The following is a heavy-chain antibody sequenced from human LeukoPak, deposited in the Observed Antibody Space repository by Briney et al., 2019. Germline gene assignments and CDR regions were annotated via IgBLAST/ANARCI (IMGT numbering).Heavy chain of an antibody. CDR2: IGRSGNTI. Sequence: GGSLRLSCAASGFTFSSYAMSWVRQAPGKGLEWISYIGRSGNTIFNSDSVKGRFTISRDNAKNSLYLQLSSLRADDTAVYYCARLGYCDGGSCSSLDSWGQGTLVIVSS. V-gene: IGHV3-48*03. CDR1: GFTFSSYA. CDR3: ARLGYCDGGSCSSLDS. J-gene: IGHJ4*02. D-gene: IGHD2-15*01.